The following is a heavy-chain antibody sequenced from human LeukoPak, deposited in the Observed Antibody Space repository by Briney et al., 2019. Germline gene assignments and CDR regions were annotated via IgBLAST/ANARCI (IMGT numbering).Heavy chain of an antibody. CDR2: ISSSGGTI. Sequence: PGGSLRLSCVVSGFIFSDFEMNWVRQVPGKGLEWVSYISSSGGTIFYADSVKGRFTISRDNVKDSLFLQMNSLRAEDTALYYCARNPGPTIYFDLWGRGTLVTVSS. CDR1: GFIFSDFE. V-gene: IGHV3-48*03. CDR3: ARNPGPTIYFDL. D-gene: IGHD2-2*01. J-gene: IGHJ2*01.